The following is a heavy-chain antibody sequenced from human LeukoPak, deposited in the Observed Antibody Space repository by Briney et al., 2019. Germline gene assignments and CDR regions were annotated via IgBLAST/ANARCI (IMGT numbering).Heavy chain of an antibody. CDR1: GYTFTGYY. D-gene: IGHD1-26*01. CDR2: INPNSGGT. V-gene: IGHV1-2*02. CDR3: ARDLLVGATPGDY. Sequence: ASVKVSCKASGYTFTGYYMHWVRQAPGQGLEWMGWINPNSGGTNYAQKFQGRVTMTRDTSISTAYMELSRLRSDDTAVYYCARDLLVGATPGDYWGQGTLVTVSS. J-gene: IGHJ4*02.